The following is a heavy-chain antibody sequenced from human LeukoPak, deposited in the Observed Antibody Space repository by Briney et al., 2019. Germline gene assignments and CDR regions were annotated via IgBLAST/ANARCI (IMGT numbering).Heavy chain of an antibody. CDR3: ARVDRYHEYFQH. CDR1: GGSISSYY. J-gene: IGHJ1*01. V-gene: IGHV4-59*12. CDR2: IYYSGST. D-gene: IGHD1-14*01. Sequence: PSETLSLTCTVSGGSISSYYWSWIRQPPGKGLEWIGYIYYSGSTYSNPSLRSRLIISVDTSKSQFSLKMSSVTAADTAVYYCARVDRYHEYFQHWGQGTLVTVSS.